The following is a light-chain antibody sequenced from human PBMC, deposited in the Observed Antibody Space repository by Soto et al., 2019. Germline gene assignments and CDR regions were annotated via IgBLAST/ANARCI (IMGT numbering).Light chain of an antibody. CDR1: QTVRNNY. CDR3: LQDHDDSWT. Sequence: EFVLTQSPGTLSLSPVERATLSCRASQTVRNNYLAWYQQKPGQAPRLLIYDASSRATGIPDRCSGGGSGTDFTLTISSLQPDDFATNYCLQDHDDSWTFGQGTKVDIK. V-gene: IGKV3-20*01. J-gene: IGKJ1*01. CDR2: DAS.